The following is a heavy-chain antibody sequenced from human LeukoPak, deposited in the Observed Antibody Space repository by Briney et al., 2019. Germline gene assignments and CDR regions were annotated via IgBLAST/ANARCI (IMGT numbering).Heavy chain of an antibody. J-gene: IGHJ6*02. CDR2: IRSKANSYAT. CDR3: TARGEVVAATLYYYGMDV. Sequence: GGSLKLSCAASGFTFSGSAMHWVRQASGKGLEWVGRIRSKANSYATAYAASVKGRFTISSDDSKNTAYLQMNSLKTEDTAVYYCTARGEVVAATLYYYGMDVWGQGTTVTASS. D-gene: IGHD2-15*01. CDR1: GFTFSGSA. V-gene: IGHV3-73*01.